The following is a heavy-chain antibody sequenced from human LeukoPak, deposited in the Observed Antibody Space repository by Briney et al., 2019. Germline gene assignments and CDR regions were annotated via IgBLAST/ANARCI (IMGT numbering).Heavy chain of an antibody. CDR1: GFTFSSYA. CDR2: ISYDGSNK. V-gene: IGHV3-30-3*01. D-gene: IGHD3-10*01. J-gene: IGHJ4*02. Sequence: GRSLRLSCAASGFTFSSYAMHWVRQAPGKGLEWVAVISYDGSNKFSADSVKGRFTISRDNSKNTLYLEMNTLRPEDTAVYYCARDPSVLLWSKYYFDYWGQGTLVTVSS. CDR3: ARDPSVLLWSKYYFDY.